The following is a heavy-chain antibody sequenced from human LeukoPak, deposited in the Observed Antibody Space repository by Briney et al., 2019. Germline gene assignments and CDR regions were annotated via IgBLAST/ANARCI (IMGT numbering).Heavy chain of an antibody. CDR3: ARGKQLVRGNWFDP. V-gene: IGHV1-8*01. D-gene: IGHD6-13*01. J-gene: IGHJ5*02. CDR1: GYTFTSYD. CDR2: MNPNSGNT. Sequence: ASVKVSCKASGYTFTSYDINWVRQATGQGLEWMGWMNPNSGNTGYAQKFQGRVTMTRNTSISTAYMELSSLRPEDTAVYYCARGKQLVRGNWFDPWGQGTLVTVSS.